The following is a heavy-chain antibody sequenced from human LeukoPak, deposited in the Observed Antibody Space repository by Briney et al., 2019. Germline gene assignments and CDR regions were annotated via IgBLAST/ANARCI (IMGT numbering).Heavy chain of an antibody. D-gene: IGHD3-10*01. V-gene: IGHV4-34*01. CDR3: ATRYITMVRGVNTPNWFDP. CDR2: INHSGST. Sequence: PETLSLTCAVYGGSFSGYYWSWIRQPPGKGLEWIGEINHSGSTNYNPSLKSRVTISVDTSKNQFSLKLSSVSAADTAVYYCATRYITMVRGVNTPNWFDPWGQGTLVTVSS. J-gene: IGHJ5*02. CDR1: GGSFSGYY.